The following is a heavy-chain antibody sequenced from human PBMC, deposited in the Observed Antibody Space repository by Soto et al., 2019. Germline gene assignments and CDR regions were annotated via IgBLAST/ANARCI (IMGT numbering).Heavy chain of an antibody. D-gene: IGHD6-6*01. CDR1: GGSFSGYY. J-gene: IGHJ6*02. V-gene: IGHV4-34*01. CDR2: INHSGST. Sequence: QVQLQQWGAGLLKPSETLSLTCAVYGGSFSGYYWSWIRQPPGKGLEWIGEINHSGSTNYNPSLKSRVTISVDTSKNQFSLKLSSVTAADTAVYYCASFPSIAARFYYGMDVWGQGTTVTVSS. CDR3: ASFPSIAARFYYGMDV.